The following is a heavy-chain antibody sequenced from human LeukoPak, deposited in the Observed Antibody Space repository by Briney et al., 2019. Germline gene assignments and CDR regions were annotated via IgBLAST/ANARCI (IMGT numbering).Heavy chain of an antibody. CDR1: GFTVSSNY. CDR2: IYSGGST. CDR3: AREVDNYYYYGMDV. J-gene: IGHJ6*02. D-gene: IGHD3-9*01. V-gene: IGHV3-53*01. Sequence: PGGSLRLSCAASGFTVSSNYMSWVRQAPGKGLEWVSVIYSGGSTYYADSVKGRFTISRDNSKNTLYLQMNSLRAKDTAVYYCAREVDNYYYYGMDVWGQGTTVTVSS.